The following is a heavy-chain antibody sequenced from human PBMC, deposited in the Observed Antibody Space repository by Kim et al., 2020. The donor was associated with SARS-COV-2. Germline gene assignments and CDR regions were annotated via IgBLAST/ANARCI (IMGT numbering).Heavy chain of an antibody. D-gene: IGHD5-18*01. J-gene: IGHJ5*02. Sequence: SVKGRFTISRDNAKNSLYLQMNSLRAEDTAVYYCARVFRAMVARHNWFDPWGQGTLVTVSS. V-gene: IGHV3-11*04. CDR3: ARVFRAMVARHNWFDP.